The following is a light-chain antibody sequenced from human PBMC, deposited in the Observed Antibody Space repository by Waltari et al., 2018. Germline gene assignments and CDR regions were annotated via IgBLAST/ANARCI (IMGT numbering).Light chain of an antibody. CDR2: GSP. V-gene: IGLV1-40*01. Sequence: QSVLAQPPSVSGAPGQRVTISCTGSSSNIGTYDVHWYQQLPGTAPKLLISGSPNRPSGVPDRFSGSKSGTSASLAIAGLQAEDEADYYCQSYDRSLSASVFGGGTKLTVL. J-gene: IGLJ2*01. CDR1: SSNIGTYD. CDR3: QSYDRSLSASV.